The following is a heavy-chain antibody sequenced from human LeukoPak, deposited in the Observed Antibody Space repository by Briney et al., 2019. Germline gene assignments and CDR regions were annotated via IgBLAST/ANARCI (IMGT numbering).Heavy chain of an antibody. D-gene: IGHD4-17*01. V-gene: IGHV2-70*11. Sequence: SGPTLANPTQTLTLTCTFFGFSRSTSGMCVGWMRQLPGKALEWLARIDWDDDKYYSTSLKTRLTISKDTSKIQVVLTMTNIDPVDTATYYCAQIWHGGTVTTFDYWGQGTLVTVSS. CDR3: AQIWHGGTVTTFDY. CDR2: IDWDDDK. CDR1: GFSRSTSGMC. J-gene: IGHJ4*02.